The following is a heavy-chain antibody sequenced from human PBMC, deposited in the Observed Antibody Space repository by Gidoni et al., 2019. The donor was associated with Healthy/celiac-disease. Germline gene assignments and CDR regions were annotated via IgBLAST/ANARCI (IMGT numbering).Heavy chain of an antibody. V-gene: IGHV3-30-3*01. J-gene: IGHJ6*02. Sequence: ELLVESGGGVVNHGRSLGRSCAAPGLNVSSYAMNWVRQAAGKGLEWVAVISYDGSNKYYADSVKWRVTISRDKSKNTLYLQMNSLSSEDTAVYYCARDRSASDYYYDGMDVWGQGTTVTVSS. CDR1: GLNVSSYA. CDR3: ARDRSASDYYYDGMDV. CDR2: ISYDGSNK.